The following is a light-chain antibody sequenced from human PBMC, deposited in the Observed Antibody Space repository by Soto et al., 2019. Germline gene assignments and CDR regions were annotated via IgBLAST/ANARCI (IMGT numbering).Light chain of an antibody. V-gene: IGKV1-5*03. CDR2: KAS. CDR1: QTISSW. J-gene: IGKJ5*01. Sequence: DIQMTQSPSSLSGSVGDRVTITCRASQTISSWLAWYQQKPGKAPKLLIYKASTLKSGVPSRFSGSGSGTEFTLTISSLQPEDFATYYCQHTSTPPITFGQGTRLESK. CDR3: QHTSTPPIT.